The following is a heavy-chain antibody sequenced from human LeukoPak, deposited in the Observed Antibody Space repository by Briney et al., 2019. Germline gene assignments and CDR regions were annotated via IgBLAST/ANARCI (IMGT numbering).Heavy chain of an antibody. V-gene: IGHV3-23*01. D-gene: IGHD1-26*01. CDR1: GFTLSSYA. Sequence: GGSLRLSCAASGFTLSSYAMSWVRQAPGKGLEWVSAISGSGGSTYYADSVKGRFTISRDNSKNTLYLQMNSLRAEDTAVYYCAKAYYSGSYYPFDYWGQGTLVTVSS. CDR2: ISGSGGST. J-gene: IGHJ4*02. CDR3: AKAYYSGSYYPFDY.